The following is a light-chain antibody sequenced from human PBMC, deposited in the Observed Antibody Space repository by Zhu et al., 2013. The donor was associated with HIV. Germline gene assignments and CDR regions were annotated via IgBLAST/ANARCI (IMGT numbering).Light chain of an antibody. CDR2: DAS. CDR3: QQTYRTPYT. Sequence: EIVLTQSPATLSLSPGERATLSCRASQSVGSYLAWYQQKPGQAPRLLIYDASSRGTGVPARFSGSGSGTAFTLTISSLQPEDIATYYCQQTYRTPYTFGQGRRWRSN. V-gene: IGKV3-11*01. J-gene: IGKJ2*01. CDR1: QSVGSY.